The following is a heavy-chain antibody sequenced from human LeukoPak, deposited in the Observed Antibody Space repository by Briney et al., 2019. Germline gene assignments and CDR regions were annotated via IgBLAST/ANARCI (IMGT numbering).Heavy chain of an antibody. CDR2: ISSSSSYI. CDR3: ARDQGGYYYYYMDV. CDR1: GFTFSSYS. J-gene: IGHJ6*03. Sequence: VKLGGSLRLSCAASGFTFSSYSMNWVRQAPGKGLEWVSSISSSSSYIYYADSVKGRFTISRDNAKNSLYLQMNSLRAEDTAVYYCARDQGGYYYYYMDVWGKGTTVTVSS. V-gene: IGHV3-21*01.